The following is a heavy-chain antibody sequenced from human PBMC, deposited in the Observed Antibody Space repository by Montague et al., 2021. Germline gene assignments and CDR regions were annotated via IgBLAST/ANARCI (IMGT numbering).Heavy chain of an antibody. D-gene: IGHD6-13*01. CDR3: ARVFSSWYVGWLDP. Sequence: SETLSLTCTVSGASITSNIYYWGWIRQSPGKGLEWIGSIYYSGNSFYQPSLKSRITMAVDTSKNQFSLKFSSVTAADTAIYYCARVFSSWYVGWLDPWGQGTLVTVSS. V-gene: IGHV4-39*07. CDR2: IYYSGNS. CDR1: GASITSNIYY. J-gene: IGHJ5*02.